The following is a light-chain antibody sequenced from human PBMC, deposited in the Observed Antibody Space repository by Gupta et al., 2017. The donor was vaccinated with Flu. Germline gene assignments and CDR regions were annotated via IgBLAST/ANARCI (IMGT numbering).Light chain of an antibody. V-gene: IGLV1-44*01. CDR1: STNIGSNN. J-gene: IGLJ3*02. CDR2: NNS. CDR3: ATWYNSRNGGV. Sequence: VTSSCSGSSTNIGSNNVGWYQQHPRTTPKLLMYNNSRSRSGVPDRFSGAKYDTTAALAISGLQEEDEGDYYCATWYNSRNGGVFGGGTKLTVL.